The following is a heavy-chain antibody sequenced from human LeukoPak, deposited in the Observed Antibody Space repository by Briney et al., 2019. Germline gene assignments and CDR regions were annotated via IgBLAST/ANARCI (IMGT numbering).Heavy chain of an antibody. V-gene: IGHV3-30*02. D-gene: IGHD1-26*01. CDR2: IRYDGSNK. J-gene: IGHJ4*02. Sequence: GGSLRLSCAASGFTFSSYGMHWVRQAPGKGLEWVAFIRYDGSNKYYADSVKGRFTISRDNSKNTLYLQMNSLRAEDTAVYYCARASDVVGATTGSDYWGQGTLVTVSS. CDR3: ARASDVVGATTGSDY. CDR1: GFTFSSYG.